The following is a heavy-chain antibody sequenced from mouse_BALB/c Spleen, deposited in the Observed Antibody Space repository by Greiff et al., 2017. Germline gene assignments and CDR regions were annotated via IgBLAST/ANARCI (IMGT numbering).Heavy chain of an antibody. CDR1: GFTFSSYT. J-gene: IGHJ4*01. D-gene: IGHD2-3*01. Sequence: EVKLVESGGGLVKPGGSLKLSCAASGFTFSSYTMSWVRQTPEKRLEWVATISSGGSYTYYPDSVKGRFTISRDNAKNTLYLQMSSLKSEDTAMYYCTRMGLDYWGQGTSVTVSS. CDR3: TRMGLDY. V-gene: IGHV5-6-4*01. CDR2: ISSGGSYT.